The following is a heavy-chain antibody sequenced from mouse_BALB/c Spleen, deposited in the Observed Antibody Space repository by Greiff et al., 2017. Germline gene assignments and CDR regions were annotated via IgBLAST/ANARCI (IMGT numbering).Heavy chain of an antibody. D-gene: IGHD1-1*01. V-gene: IGHV2-9*02. CDR3: AREGYYGSGPFAY. CDR1: GFSLTSYG. CDR2: IWAGGST. J-gene: IGHJ3*01. Sequence: VQRVESGPGLVAPSQSLSITCTVSGFSLTSYGVHWVRQPPGKGLEWLGVIWAGGSTNYNSALMSRLSISKDNSKSQVFLKMNSLQTDDTAMYYCAREGYYGSGPFAYWGQGTLVTVSA.